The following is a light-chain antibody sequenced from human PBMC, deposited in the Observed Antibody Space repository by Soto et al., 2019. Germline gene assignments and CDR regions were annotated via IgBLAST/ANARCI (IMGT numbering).Light chain of an antibody. Sequence: QCALTQARSVSGSPGQSVTISCTGTSSDVGVYNYVSWYQQHPGKAPQLVIYDVIKRPSGVPYRFSGSKSGNTASLTISGLQAEDEADYYCCSYAGSSLWVFGGGTKLTVL. J-gene: IGLJ3*02. CDR1: SSDVGVYNY. CDR2: DVI. CDR3: CSYAGSSLWV. V-gene: IGLV2-11*01.